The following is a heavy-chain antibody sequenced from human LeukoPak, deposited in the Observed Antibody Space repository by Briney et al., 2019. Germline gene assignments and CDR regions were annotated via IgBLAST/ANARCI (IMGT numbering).Heavy chain of an antibody. D-gene: IGHD6-19*01. J-gene: IGHJ3*02. CDR3: AKDYGQWLVQEAFDI. V-gene: IGHV3-23*01. CDR1: GFTFSSYA. CDR2: ISGSGGST. Sequence: GGSLRLSCAASGFTFSSYAMSWVRQATGKGLEWVSAISGSGGSTYYADSVKGRFTISRDNSKNTLYLQMNSLRAEDTAVYYCAKDYGQWLVQEAFDIWGQGTMVTVSS.